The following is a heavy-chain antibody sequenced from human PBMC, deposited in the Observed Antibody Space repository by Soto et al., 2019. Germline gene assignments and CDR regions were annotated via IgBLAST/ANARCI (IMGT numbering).Heavy chain of an antibody. CDR2: ISSDGSNI. CDR3: ARDRLVFVDFGGMDV. Sequence: GGSLRLSCAASGFTFRSYWMHWVRQVPGKGLVWVARISSDGSNINYADSVKGRFTISSENAKNTLHLQMNSLRAEDTAVYYCARDRLVFVDFGGMDVWGQGTTVTVSS. CDR1: GFTFRSYW. J-gene: IGHJ6*02. V-gene: IGHV3-74*01. D-gene: IGHD3-10*02.